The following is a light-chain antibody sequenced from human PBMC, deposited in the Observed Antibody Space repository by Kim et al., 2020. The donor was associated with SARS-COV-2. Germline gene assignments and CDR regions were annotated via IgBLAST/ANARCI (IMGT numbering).Light chain of an antibody. J-gene: IGKJ3*01. CDR1: QSVSGNL. Sequence: EIVLTQSPGTLSLSPGERATLSGRASQSVSGNLLAWFQQKPGQAPRLLIYGASHRAADIPDRFSGSGSGTDFTLTISRLEPEDFAVYYCQQYGTSLFTFGPGTKVDIK. CDR3: QQYGTSLFT. CDR2: GAS. V-gene: IGKV3-20*01.